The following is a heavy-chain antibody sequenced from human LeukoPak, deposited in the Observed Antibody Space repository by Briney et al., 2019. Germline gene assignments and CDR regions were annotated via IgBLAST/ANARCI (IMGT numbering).Heavy chain of an antibody. V-gene: IGHV3-21*01. CDR1: GFTFSSYS. CDR2: ISSSSSYI. D-gene: IGHD3-9*01. J-gene: IGHJ6*04. Sequence: SGGSLRLSCAASGFTFSSYSMNWVRQAPGKGLEWVSSISSSSSYIYYADSVKGRFTISRDNAKNSLYLQMNSLRAEDTAVYYCWLGYFDWSLQGSYYYYGMDVWGKGTTVTVSS. CDR3: WLGYFDWSLQGSYYYYGMDV.